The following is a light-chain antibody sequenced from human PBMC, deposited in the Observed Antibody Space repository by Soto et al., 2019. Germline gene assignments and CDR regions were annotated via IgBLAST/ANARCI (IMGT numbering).Light chain of an antibody. J-gene: IGKJ1*01. CDR1: QTISNW. V-gene: IGKV1-5*03. CDR3: QQYNSYSPWT. Sequence: IQMTQSPSTLSASVGDRVTITCRASQTISNWLAWYQQKPGKAPKLLIYKASTLESAVPSRFSGSGSGTEFTLTISSLQPDDFATYYCQQYNSYSPWTFGQGTKVDNK. CDR2: KAS.